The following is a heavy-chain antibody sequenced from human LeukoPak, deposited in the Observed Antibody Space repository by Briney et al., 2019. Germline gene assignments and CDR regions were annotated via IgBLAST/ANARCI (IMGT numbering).Heavy chain of an antibody. CDR1: GFMFSSNW. CDR3: AKGGRSLQPY. J-gene: IGHJ4*02. CDR2: IKEDGTET. Sequence: GGSLRLSCAASGFMFSSNWMSWVRLAPGKGLEWVANIKEDGTETYYVDSVKGRFTISRDNAKNSLYLQMNSLRVEDTAVYYFAKGGRSLQPYWGQGTLVTVSS. V-gene: IGHV3-7*03. D-gene: IGHD1-1*01.